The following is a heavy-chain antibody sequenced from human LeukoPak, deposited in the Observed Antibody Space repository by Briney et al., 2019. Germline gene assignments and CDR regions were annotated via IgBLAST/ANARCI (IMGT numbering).Heavy chain of an antibody. V-gene: IGHV3-7*01. CDR2: IEQVGSEK. CDR1: GYTFSSYW. J-gene: IGHJ6*02. Sequence: GGSLRLSCAASGYTFSSYWLSWVRQAPGEGLEWVAHIEQVGSEKYYVDSVKGRFTISRDNAKNSLYLQMNSLRAEDTAVYYCARDQWFGELSVYYGMDVWGQGTTVTVSS. D-gene: IGHD3-10*01. CDR3: ARDQWFGELSVYYGMDV.